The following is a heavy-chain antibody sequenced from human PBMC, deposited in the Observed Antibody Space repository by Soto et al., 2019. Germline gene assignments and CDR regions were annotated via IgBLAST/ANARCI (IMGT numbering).Heavy chain of an antibody. Sequence: QVQLVQSGAEVKKPGASVKVSCKASGYTFTNYDINWVRQATGQGLEWVGWMTPISGDTGYAQNFQGRVTMTRDTPRSTAYLELSSLTSEDTAVYYCAWNLYTTGSFDHWGQGTLVTVSS. D-gene: IGHD3-10*01. J-gene: IGHJ4*02. CDR1: GYTFTNYD. CDR3: AWNLYTTGSFDH. V-gene: IGHV1-8*02. CDR2: MTPISGDT.